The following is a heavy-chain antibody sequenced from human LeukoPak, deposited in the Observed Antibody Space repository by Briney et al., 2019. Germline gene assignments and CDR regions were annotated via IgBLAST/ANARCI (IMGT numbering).Heavy chain of an antibody. J-gene: IGHJ6*02. D-gene: IGHD2-2*03. V-gene: IGHV1-18*01. CDR2: ISGYNGNT. CDR1: GYTFTSYG. CDR3: ARVDIVVVPAAKGPYYYYGMDV. Sequence: ASVKVSCKASGYTFTSYGISWVRQAPGQGLEWMGWISGYNGNTNYAQKLQGRVTMTTDASTSTAYMELRSLRSDDTAVYYCARVDIVVVPAAKGPYYYYGMDVWGQGTTVTVSS.